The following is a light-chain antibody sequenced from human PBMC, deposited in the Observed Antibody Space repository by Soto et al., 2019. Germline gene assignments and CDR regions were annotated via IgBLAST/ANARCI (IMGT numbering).Light chain of an antibody. CDR3: QKANSFPIN. V-gene: IGKV1-6*01. Sequence: ATQMAQSLSSVSEFVVHMIKVTCSASRDIGSDLIWYQQKPGKAPTLLIYAASNLQSGVPSRFRGSRSGTEFTLTVSSLQPEDFATYYCQKANSFPINCGKGQRLEIK. J-gene: IGKJ5*01. CDR2: AAS. CDR1: RDIGSD.